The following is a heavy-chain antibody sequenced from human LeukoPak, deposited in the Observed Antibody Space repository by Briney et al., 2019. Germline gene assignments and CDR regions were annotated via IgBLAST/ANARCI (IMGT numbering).Heavy chain of an antibody. CDR2: AYYRSKWFI. Sequence: SQTLSLTCAISGDSVSGSPSVWNWIRQSPSRGLEWLGRAYYRSKWFIDYALSVKGRITITPDTSKNQFSLQLNSVTAEDTAVYYCARGAVRGGTNFDYWGQGTLVTVSS. D-gene: IGHD3-10*01. V-gene: IGHV6-1*01. J-gene: IGHJ4*02. CDR1: GDSVSGSPSV. CDR3: ARGAVRGGTNFDY.